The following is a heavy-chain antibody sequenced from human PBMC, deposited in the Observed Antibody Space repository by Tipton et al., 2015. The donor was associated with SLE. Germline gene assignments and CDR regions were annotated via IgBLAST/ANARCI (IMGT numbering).Heavy chain of an antibody. D-gene: IGHD3-10*01. V-gene: IGHV4-30-2*01. CDR2: IYHSGST. CDR1: GGSISSGGYS. J-gene: IGHJ3*02. CDR3: ASRGVPDAFGI. Sequence: TLSLTCAVSGGSISSGGYSWSWIRQPPGKDLEWIGYIYHSGSTYYNPSLKSRVTISVDRSKNQFSLKLSSVTAADTAVYYCASRGVPDAFGIWGQGTMVTVSS.